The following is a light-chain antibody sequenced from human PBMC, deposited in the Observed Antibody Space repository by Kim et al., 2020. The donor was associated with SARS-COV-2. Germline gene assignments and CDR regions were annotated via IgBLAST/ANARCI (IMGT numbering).Light chain of an antibody. V-gene: IGKV3-20*01. CDR3: QQYASSPT. CDR2: GSF. CDR1: QSVASSD. Sequence: LFPGDRATLSCRTGQSVASSDLAWYQQKPGQATRLLIYGSFNRATGIPDRFSGSGSGTDFTLTISRLEPEDFAVYYCQQYASSPTFGRGTKVEIK. J-gene: IGKJ4*02.